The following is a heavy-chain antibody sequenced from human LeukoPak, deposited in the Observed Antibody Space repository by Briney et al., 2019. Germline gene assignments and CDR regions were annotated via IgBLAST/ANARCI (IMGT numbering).Heavy chain of an antibody. J-gene: IGHJ1*01. CDR1: GYTFSVYY. CDR2: INARNGDT. D-gene: IGHD6-13*01. Sequence: ASVKVSCKASGYTFSVYYIHWVRQAPGRGREWVGWINARNGDTNYAQKFQGRVILTRDTSITTSYMEVISLTSDDTAVYYCARASLASAGTRFWGQGTLVIVSS. CDR3: ARASLASAGTRF. V-gene: IGHV1-2*02.